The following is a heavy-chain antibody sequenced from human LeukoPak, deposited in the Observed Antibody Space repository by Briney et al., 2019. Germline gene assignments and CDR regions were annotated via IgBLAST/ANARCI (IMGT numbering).Heavy chain of an antibody. CDR1: GGSISSYY. CDR3: ARATESYYYDSSGYYSDAFDI. V-gene: IGHV4-59*08. Sequence: SETLSLTCTVSGGSISSYYWSWIRQPPGKGLEWIGYIYYSGSTNYNPSLKSRVTISVDTSKNQFPLKLSSVTAADTAVYYCARATESYYYDSSGYYSDAFDIWGQGTMVTVSS. CDR2: IYYSGST. J-gene: IGHJ3*02. D-gene: IGHD3-22*01.